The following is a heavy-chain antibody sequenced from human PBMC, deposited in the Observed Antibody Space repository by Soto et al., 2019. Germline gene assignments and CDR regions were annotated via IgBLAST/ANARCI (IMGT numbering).Heavy chain of an antibody. D-gene: IGHD2-2*01. CDR2: ISGSGGST. CDR3: AKDRVVVPAAHDY. Sequence: EMQLLESGGGLVQPGGSLRLSCAASGFTFSSYAMSWVRQAPGKGLEWVSAISGSGGSTYYADSVKGRFTISRDNSKNTLYLQMNSLSAEDTAVYYCAKDRVVVPAAHDYWGQGTLVTVSS. J-gene: IGHJ4*02. V-gene: IGHV3-23*01. CDR1: GFTFSSYA.